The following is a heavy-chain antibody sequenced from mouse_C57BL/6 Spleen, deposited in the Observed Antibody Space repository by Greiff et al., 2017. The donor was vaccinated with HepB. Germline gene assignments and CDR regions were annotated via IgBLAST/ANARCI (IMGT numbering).Heavy chain of an antibody. CDR1: GYTFTSYW. D-gene: IGHD1-1*01. CDR3: ARSRMTTVVATDMGYYAMDH. Sequence: VKLKQPGTELVKPGASVKLSCKASGYTFTSYWMHWVKQRPGQGLEWIGNINPSNGGTNYNEKFKSKATLTVDKSSSTAYMQLSSLTSEDSAVYYCARSRMTTVVATDMGYYAMDHWGQGTSVTVSS. CDR2: INPSNGGT. J-gene: IGHJ4*01. V-gene: IGHV1-53*01.